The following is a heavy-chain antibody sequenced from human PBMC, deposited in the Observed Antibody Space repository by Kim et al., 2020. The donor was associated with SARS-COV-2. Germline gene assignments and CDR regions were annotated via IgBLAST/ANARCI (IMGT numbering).Heavy chain of an antibody. Sequence: GKTDFAAHVKGRFAISRDDSKNTFYLLMNSLKTEDTAVYYCSTADRSILDYWGQGALVTVSS. J-gene: IGHJ4*02. V-gene: IGHV3-15*01. D-gene: IGHD2-15*01. CDR2: GKT. CDR3: STADRSILDY.